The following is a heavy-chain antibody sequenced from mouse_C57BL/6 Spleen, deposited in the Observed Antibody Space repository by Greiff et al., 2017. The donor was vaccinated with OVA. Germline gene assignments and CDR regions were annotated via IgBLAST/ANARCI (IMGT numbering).Heavy chain of an antibody. D-gene: IGHD2-4*01. CDR1: GYTFTSYT. CDR3: ARSLSYDWAFAY. Sequence: QVQLKQSGAELARPGASVKMSCKASGYTFTSYTMHWVKQRPGQGLEWIGYINPSSGYTKYNQKFKDKATLTADKSSSTAYMQLSSLTSEDSAVYYCARSLSYDWAFAYWGQGTLVTVSA. V-gene: IGHV1-4*01. J-gene: IGHJ3*01. CDR2: INPSSGYT.